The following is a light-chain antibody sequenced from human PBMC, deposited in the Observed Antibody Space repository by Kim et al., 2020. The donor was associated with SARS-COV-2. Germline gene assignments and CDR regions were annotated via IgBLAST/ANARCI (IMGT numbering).Light chain of an antibody. CDR3: CASAGSGIWV. CDR1: SRDIGLYNL. J-gene: IGLJ3*02. V-gene: IGLV2-23*02. Sequence: QSALTQPASVSGSPGQSITISCTGSSRDIGLYNLVSWYQQHPGKAPKLMIYEVTKRPSGVSDRFLASKSGNTASLTISGLQADDEADYYCCASAGSGIWVFGGGTQLTVL. CDR2: EVT.